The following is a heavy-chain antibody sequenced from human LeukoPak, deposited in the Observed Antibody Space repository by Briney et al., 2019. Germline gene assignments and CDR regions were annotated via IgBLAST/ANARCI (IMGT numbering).Heavy chain of an antibody. CDR1: GFTFSSAW. CDR3: TREYSYAMDV. J-gene: IGHJ6*02. D-gene: IGHD2-15*01. CDR2: INSDGSST. V-gene: IGHV3-74*01. Sequence: GGSLRLSCAASGFTFSSAWMHWVCKSPGEGLVWVSRINSDGSSTNYEESVKRRFSISTDNAKNMVNLQVTSLSAEDTDIYCCTREYSYAMDVWGQGTTVTVSS.